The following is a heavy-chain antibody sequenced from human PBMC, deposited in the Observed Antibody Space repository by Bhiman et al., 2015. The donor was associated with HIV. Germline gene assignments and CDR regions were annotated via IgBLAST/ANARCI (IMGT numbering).Heavy chain of an antibody. CDR1: GFNFTKFW. Sequence: EVLLVESGGGLVQPGGSLRLSCSGSGFNFTKFWMSWVRQTPGKGLEWVANIKGDGSEKYYVDSMEGRVTISRDNARNSLYLQMNDLRVEDTAVYYCARKSGFDYWGQGTQVTVS. CDR2: IKGDGSEK. CDR3: ARKSGFDY. J-gene: IGHJ4*02. D-gene: IGHD3-10*01. V-gene: IGHV3-7*01.